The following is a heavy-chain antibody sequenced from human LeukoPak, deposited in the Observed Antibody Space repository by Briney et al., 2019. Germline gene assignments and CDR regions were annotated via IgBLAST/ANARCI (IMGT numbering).Heavy chain of an antibody. CDR1: GFTFSNYG. D-gene: IGHD2-15*01. CDR2: ISYDGNNK. Sequence: GGSLRLSRAASGFTFSNYGIHWVRQAPGKGLEWVAVISYDGNNKYYADSVKGRYTISRGNSKNTLFLQMNSLRAEDTAVYYCAKGVDYCSGGSCPADYWGPGTLVTVSS. CDR3: AKGVDYCSGGSCPADY. J-gene: IGHJ4*02. V-gene: IGHV3-30*18.